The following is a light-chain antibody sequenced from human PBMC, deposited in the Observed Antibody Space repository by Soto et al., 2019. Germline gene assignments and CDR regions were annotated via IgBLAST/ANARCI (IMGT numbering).Light chain of an antibody. Sequence: EIVLTQSPATLSLSPGERATLSCRASQTVSSSLAWYQQKPGQAPRLLIYEASNRATGIPARFSGSGSGTEFTLTINSLQSEDSAVYYCQQHNQWPITFGQGTRLEIK. J-gene: IGKJ5*01. CDR2: EAS. CDR3: QQHNQWPIT. V-gene: IGKV3-11*01. CDR1: QTVSSS.